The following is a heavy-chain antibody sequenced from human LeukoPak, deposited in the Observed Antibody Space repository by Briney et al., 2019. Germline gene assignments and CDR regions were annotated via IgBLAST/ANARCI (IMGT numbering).Heavy chain of an antibody. CDR2: IYTSGST. Sequence: SETLSLTCTVSGGSISSYYCSGIRQPPGKGLEGIGYIYTSGSTNYNPSLKSRVTISVDTSKNQFSLKLSSVTAADTAVYYCARLRTDDFWSGPNGYFDYWGQGTLVTVSS. CDR1: GGSISSYY. J-gene: IGHJ4*02. V-gene: IGHV4-4*09. D-gene: IGHD3-3*01. CDR3: ARLRTDDFWSGPNGYFDY.